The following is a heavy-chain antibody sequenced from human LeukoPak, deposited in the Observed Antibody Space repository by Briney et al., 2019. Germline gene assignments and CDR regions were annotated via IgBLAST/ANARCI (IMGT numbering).Heavy chain of an antibody. J-gene: IGHJ4*02. D-gene: IGHD1-26*01. CDR1: GGTFSSYG. CDR2: INPNSGGT. V-gene: IGHV1-2*02. CDR3: ARGGSQLPRFDY. Sequence: ASVKVSCKTSGGTFSSYGISWVRQAPGQGLEWMGWINPNSGGTNYAQKFQGRVTMTRDASISTAYMELSRLRSDDTAVYYCARGGSQLPRFDYWGQGTLVTVSS.